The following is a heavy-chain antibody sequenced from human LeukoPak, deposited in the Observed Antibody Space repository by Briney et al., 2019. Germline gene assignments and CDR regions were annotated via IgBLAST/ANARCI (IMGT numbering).Heavy chain of an antibody. Sequence: GRSLRLSCAASGFTFSSYGKHWVRQAPGKGLEWVAVIWYDGSNKYYADSVKGRFTISRDNSKNTLYLQMNSLRAEDTAVYYCARARDHYDYVWGSYRYSYFDYWGQGTLVTVSS. V-gene: IGHV3-33*01. CDR2: IWYDGSNK. CDR1: GFTFSSYG. CDR3: ARARDHYDYVWGSYRYSYFDY. D-gene: IGHD3-16*02. J-gene: IGHJ4*02.